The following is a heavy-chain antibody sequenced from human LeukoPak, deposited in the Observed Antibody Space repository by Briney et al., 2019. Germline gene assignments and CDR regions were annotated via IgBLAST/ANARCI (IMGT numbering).Heavy chain of an antibody. J-gene: IGHJ4*02. V-gene: IGHV3-23*01. CDR3: AKSGTVRGSYYGHPFDY. Sequence: GGSLRLSCAASGFTFSRYAMTWVRQAPGKGLEWVSAISGSGGTTYYADSVKGRLTISRDISKNTLYLQMNSLRAEDTAVYYCAKSGTVRGSYYGHPFDYWGQGTLVIVSS. CDR1: GFTFSRYA. D-gene: IGHD1-26*01. CDR2: ISGSGGTT.